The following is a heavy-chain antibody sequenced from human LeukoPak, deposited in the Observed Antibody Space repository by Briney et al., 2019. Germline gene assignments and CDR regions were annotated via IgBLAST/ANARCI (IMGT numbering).Heavy chain of an antibody. CDR2: ISSSGTI. Sequence: GGSLRPSRAPPGLTFSSYSMNWARQPPRKGLAWVSYISSSGTIYYAASVKGRFTISRDNAKNSLFLQMNSLRAEDTAVYYCARGDSRNSDYYYYMDVWGKGTSVTVSS. J-gene: IGHJ6*03. D-gene: IGHD6-13*01. CDR3: ARGDSRNSDYYYYMDV. CDR1: GLTFSSYS. V-gene: IGHV3-48*04.